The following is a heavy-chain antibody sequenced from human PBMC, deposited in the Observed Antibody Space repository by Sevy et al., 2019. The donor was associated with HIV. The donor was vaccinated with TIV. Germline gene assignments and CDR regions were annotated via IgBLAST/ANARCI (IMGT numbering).Heavy chain of an antibody. Sequence: GGSLRLSCAGSGFTFSSYAMNWVRQAPGKGLEWVSAISGSGGDTDVLSSVKGRFTISRDNSKNTLYLQMIGLRAEDTAIYYCAKSQDFYYHYSMDVWGQGTTVTVSS. D-gene: IGHD2-21*02. CDR2: ISGSGGDT. CDR1: GFTFSSYA. J-gene: IGHJ6*02. V-gene: IGHV3-23*01. CDR3: AKSQDFYYHYSMDV.